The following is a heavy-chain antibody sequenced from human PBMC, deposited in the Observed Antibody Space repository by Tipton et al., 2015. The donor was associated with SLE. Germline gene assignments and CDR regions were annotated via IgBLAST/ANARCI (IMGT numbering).Heavy chain of an antibody. CDR3: VRHGPIGTYDLDALHI. V-gene: IGHV4-4*09. D-gene: IGHD4/OR15-4a*01. CDR2: IYSSGNT. CDR1: GGSFSGYY. J-gene: IGHJ3*02. Sequence: TLSLTCAVYGGSFSGYYWIWIRQPPGKGLEWIGCIYSSGNTDYNPSLKSRVTISVNTSKNQFSLKLSSVTAADTAVFYCVRHGPIGTYDLDALHIWGHGTMVIVSS.